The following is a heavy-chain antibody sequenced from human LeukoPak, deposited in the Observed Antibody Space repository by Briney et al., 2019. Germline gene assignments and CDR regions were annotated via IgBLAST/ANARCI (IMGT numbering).Heavy chain of an antibody. CDR1: GFMFHDYA. CDR3: ARESESSGWYDY. CDR2: ICGDGGST. Sequence: GGSLRLSCAAPGFMFHDYAIHWVRQAPGKGLEWVSLICGDGGSTFYADSVKGRFTISRDNSKNSLYLQMNSLRSDDTALYYCARESESSGWYDYWGQGTLASVSS. J-gene: IGHJ4*02. D-gene: IGHD6-19*01. V-gene: IGHV3-43*02.